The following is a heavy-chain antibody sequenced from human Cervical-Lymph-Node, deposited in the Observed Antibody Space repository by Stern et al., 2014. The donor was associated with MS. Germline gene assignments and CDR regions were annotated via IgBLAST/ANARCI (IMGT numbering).Heavy chain of an antibody. CDR2: IIAYNGNT. D-gene: IGHD2-15*01. CDR1: GYTFTSFG. J-gene: IGHJ3*02. Sequence: VQLVESGAEVKKPGASVKVSCKASGYTFTSFGISWVRQAPGQGLEWMGWIIAYNGNTNYAQKLQGRVTMTTDTSTSTAYMELRSLRSDDTAVYYCARDLLGSENAFDIWVQGTRVAVSS. V-gene: IGHV1-18*01. CDR3: ARDLLGSENAFDI.